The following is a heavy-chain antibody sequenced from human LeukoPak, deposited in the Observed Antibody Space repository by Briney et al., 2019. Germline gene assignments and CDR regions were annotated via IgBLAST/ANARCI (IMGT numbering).Heavy chain of an antibody. D-gene: IGHD3-3*01. Sequence: ASVKVSCKVSGYTLTELSMHWVRQAPGKGLEWMGGFDPEDGETIYAQKFQGRVTMTEDTSTDTAYMELSSLRSEDTAVYYCATWRVGGYYIPDAFDIWGQGTMVTVSS. CDR2: FDPEDGET. CDR3: ATWRVGGYYIPDAFDI. V-gene: IGHV1-24*01. J-gene: IGHJ3*02. CDR1: GYTLTELS.